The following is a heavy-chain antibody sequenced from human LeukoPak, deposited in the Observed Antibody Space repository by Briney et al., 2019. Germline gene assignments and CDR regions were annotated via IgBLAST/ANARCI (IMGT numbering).Heavy chain of an antibody. CDR3: ASRGYSYGYPNWFDP. CDR2: IYYSGST. D-gene: IGHD5-18*01. CDR1: GGSISSSSYY. J-gene: IGHJ5*02. V-gene: IGHV4-39*01. Sequence: SETLSLTCTVSGGSISSSSYYWGWIRQPPGKGLEWIGSIYYSGSTYYNPSLKSRVTISVDTSKNQFSLKLSSVTAADTAVYYCASRGYSYGYPNWFDPWGQGTLVTVSS.